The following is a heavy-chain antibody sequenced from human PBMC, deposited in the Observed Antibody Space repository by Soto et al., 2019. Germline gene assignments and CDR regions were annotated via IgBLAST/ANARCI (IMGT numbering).Heavy chain of an antibody. V-gene: IGHV3-23*01. CDR2: INSDGAT. J-gene: IGHJ5*01. CDR1: GFTFSDYA. CDR3: ASRPRGSVAGTLDS. Sequence: PGGSLRLSCAASGFTFSDYAMSWVRQAPGKGLEWVSVINSDGATYYADSVQGRFSISRDNSKSTLCLQANSLSVEDTAIYYCASRPRGSVAGTLDSWGQGSLVTVSS. D-gene: IGHD6-19*01.